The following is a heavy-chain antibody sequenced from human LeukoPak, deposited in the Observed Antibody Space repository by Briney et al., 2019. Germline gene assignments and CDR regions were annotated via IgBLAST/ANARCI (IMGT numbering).Heavy chain of an antibody. CDR2: INPSGGST. D-gene: IGHD6-13*01. V-gene: IGHV1-46*01. CDR1: GYTFTSYY. CDR3: ARGQWIAAAGIRLDY. J-gene: IGHJ4*02. Sequence: APVKVSCKASGYTFTSYYMHWVRQAPGQGLEWMGIINPSGGSTSYAQKFQGRVTMTRDTSTSTVYMELSSLRSEDTAVYYCARGQWIAAAGIRLDYWGQGTLVTVSS.